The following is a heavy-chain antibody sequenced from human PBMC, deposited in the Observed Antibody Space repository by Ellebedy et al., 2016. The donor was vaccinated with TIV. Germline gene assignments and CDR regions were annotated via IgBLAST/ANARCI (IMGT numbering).Heavy chain of an antibody. D-gene: IGHD2-15*01. CDR2: ISGNGISA. CDR1: GFSFSTYW. CDR3: AKGARDYSGGYYYYAMDV. J-gene: IGHJ6*02. V-gene: IGHV3-23*01. Sequence: GESLKISCATSGFSFSTYWLNWVRQAPGKGLEWVSGISGNGISAYYAGSVEGRFTFSRDNSQNSLYLQMNSLRAEDTAVYYCAKGARDYSGGYYYYAMDVWGQGTTVTVSS.